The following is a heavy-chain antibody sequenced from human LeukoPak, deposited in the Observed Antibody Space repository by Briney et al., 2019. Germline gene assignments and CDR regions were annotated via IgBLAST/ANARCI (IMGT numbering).Heavy chain of an antibody. CDR1: DGSMSSDA. CDR3: ARSYGPYQIDS. J-gene: IGHJ4*02. V-gene: IGHV4-30-2*01. CDR2: IYHSGSA. D-gene: IGHD2-2*01. Sequence: SQTLSLTCAVSDGSMSSDAWTWIRQPPGMALGWIGYIYHSGSAYYNPSLKSRVTTSLDRSKNQFSLKLSSMTAADTAFYYCARSYGPYQIDSWGQGTLVTVSS.